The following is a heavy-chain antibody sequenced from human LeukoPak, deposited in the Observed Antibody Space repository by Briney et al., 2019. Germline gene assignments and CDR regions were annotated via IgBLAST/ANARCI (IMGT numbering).Heavy chain of an antibody. V-gene: IGHV4-39*01. CDR3: ARLGYYGSGSLVDYFDY. CDR2: IYYSGST. J-gene: IGHJ4*02. Sequence: SETLSLTCTVSGGSISSSNYYWGWIRQPPWKGLEWIGSIYYSGSTYYNPSLKSRVTISVDTSKNQFSLKLSSVTAADTAVYYCARLGYYGSGSLVDYFDYWGQGTLVTVSS. D-gene: IGHD3-10*01. CDR1: GGSISSSNYY.